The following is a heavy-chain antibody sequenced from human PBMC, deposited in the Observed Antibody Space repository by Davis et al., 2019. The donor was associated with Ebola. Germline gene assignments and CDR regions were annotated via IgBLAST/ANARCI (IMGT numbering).Heavy chain of an antibody. CDR1: GFTFSSYS. Sequence: GESLKISCAASGFTFSSYSMNWVRQAPGKGLEWVSSISSSSSYIYYADSVKGRFTISRDSAKNSLYLQMNSLRAEDTAVYYCARGGYVDYWGQGTLVTVSS. V-gene: IGHV3-21*01. CDR3: ARGGYVDY. CDR2: ISSSSSYI. J-gene: IGHJ4*02.